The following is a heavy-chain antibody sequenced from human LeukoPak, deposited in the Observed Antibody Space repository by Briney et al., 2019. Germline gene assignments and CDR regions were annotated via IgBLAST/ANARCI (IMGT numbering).Heavy chain of an antibody. D-gene: IGHD5-18*01. CDR3: ASLREGRDSYGRDDAFDN. CDR2: MNPNSGNT. J-gene: IGHJ3*02. Sequence: ASVKLSCKASGYTFTSYDINWVRQATGQRLEWMGWMNPNSGNTGYAQKYQGRVTMTRNTSISTAYMELSSLRSEDTAVYYCASLREGRDSYGRDDAFDNWGQGTMVTVSS. CDR1: GYTFTSYD. V-gene: IGHV1-8*01.